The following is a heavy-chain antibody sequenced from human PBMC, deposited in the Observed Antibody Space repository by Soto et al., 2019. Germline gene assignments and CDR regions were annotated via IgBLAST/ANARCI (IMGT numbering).Heavy chain of an antibody. CDR3: ARDRSGYSYVSYYFDY. Sequence: SETLSLTCTVPGGSISSGGYYWSWIRQHPGKGLEWIGYIYYSGSTYYNPSLKSRVTISVDTSKNQFSLKLSSVTAADTAVYYCARDRSGYSYVSYYFDYWGQGTLVTVSS. V-gene: IGHV4-31*03. D-gene: IGHD5-18*01. CDR2: IYYSGST. CDR1: GGSISSGGYY. J-gene: IGHJ4*02.